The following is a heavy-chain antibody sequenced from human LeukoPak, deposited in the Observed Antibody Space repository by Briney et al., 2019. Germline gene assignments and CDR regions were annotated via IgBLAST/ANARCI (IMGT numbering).Heavy chain of an antibody. CDR3: ARADRKYYMDV. CDR1: GFTFSDYY. D-gene: IGHD1-14*01. J-gene: IGHJ6*03. Sequence: GGSLRLSCAASGFTFSDYYMSWIRQAPGKGLEWVSCITGSGNIIYYADSVKGRFTISRDNAKNSLYLQMSSLRVEDTAVYYCARADRKYYMDVWGEGTTVTVFS. CDR2: ITGSGNII. V-gene: IGHV3-11*04.